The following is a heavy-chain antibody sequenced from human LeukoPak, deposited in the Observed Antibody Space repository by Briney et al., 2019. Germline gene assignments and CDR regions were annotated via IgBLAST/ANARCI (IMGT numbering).Heavy chain of an antibody. CDR2: ISGSGAST. CDR3: AKEATVTLDY. CDR1: GFTFSSYG. V-gene: IGHV3-23*01. Sequence: GGSLRLSCAASGFTFSSYGMSWVRQAPGKGLEWVSGISGSGASTYYADSVKGRFTISRDNSKNSLYPQMNSLRAEDTAVYYCAKEATVTLDYWGQGTLVTVSS. J-gene: IGHJ4*02. D-gene: IGHD4-17*01.